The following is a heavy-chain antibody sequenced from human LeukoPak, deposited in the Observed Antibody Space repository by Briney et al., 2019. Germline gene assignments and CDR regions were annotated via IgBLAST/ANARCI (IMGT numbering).Heavy chain of an antibody. D-gene: IGHD5-12*01. CDR1: GFAFSTYG. CDR2: IWYDGSNK. V-gene: IGHV3-33*01. J-gene: IGHJ4*02. CDR3: VTFRILSGYDGSYFDF. Sequence: PGGSLRLSCAASGFAFSTYGMHWVRQAPGKGPEWVAIIWYDGSNKYYADSVKGRFTISRDNSKNTLYLHMNSLRAEDTAVYYCVTFRILSGYDGSYFDFWGQGTQVTVSS.